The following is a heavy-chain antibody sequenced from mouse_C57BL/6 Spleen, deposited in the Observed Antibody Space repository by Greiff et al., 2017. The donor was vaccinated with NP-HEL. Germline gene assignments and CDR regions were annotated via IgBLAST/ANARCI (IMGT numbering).Heavy chain of an antibody. J-gene: IGHJ2*01. V-gene: IGHV1-50*01. CDR1: GYTFTSYW. D-gene: IGHD2-4*01. CDR2: IDPADSYT. Sequence: QVQLQQPGAELVKPGASVKLSCKASGYTFTSYWMQWVKQRPGQGLEWIGEIDPADSYTNYNQKFKGKATLTVDTSSSTAYMQLSSLTSEDSAVYYCARVEAYYDYDGGYWGQGTTLTVSS. CDR3: ARVEAYYDYDGGY.